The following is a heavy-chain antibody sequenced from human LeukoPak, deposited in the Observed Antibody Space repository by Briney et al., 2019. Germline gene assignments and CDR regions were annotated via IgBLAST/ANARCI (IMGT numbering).Heavy chain of an antibody. J-gene: IGHJ6*03. CDR1: GYTFTGYY. V-gene: IGHV1-2*02. CDR3: ARAPSHSGYNWNDLYYYYYMDV. D-gene: IGHD1-20*01. CDR2: INPNSGGT. Sequence: GASVKVSCKASGYTFTGYYMHWVRQAPGQGLEWMGWINPNSGGTNYAQKFQGRVTMTRDTSISTAYMELSRLRSDDTAVYYCARAPSHSGYNWNDLYYYYYMDVWGKGTTVTVSS.